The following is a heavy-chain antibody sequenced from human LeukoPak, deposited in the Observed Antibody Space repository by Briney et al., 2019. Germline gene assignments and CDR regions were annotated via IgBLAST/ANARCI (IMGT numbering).Heavy chain of an antibody. CDR3: ARSSRIAVAGGFYYYYYYMDV. D-gene: IGHD6-19*01. J-gene: IGHJ6*03. CDR1: GYTFTGYY. V-gene: IGHV1-2*02. CDR2: INPNSGGT. Sequence: GASVKVSCKASGYTFTGYYMHWVRQAPGQGLEWMGWINPNSGGTNYAQKFQGRVTMTRDTSISTAYMELSRLRSDDTAVYYCARSSRIAVAGGFYYYYYYMDVWGKGTTVTVSS.